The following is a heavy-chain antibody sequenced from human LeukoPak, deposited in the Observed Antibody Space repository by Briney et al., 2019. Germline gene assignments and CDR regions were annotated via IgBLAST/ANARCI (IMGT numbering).Heavy chain of an antibody. CDR3: ARTPSVLRFLEWSPNYFDY. D-gene: IGHD3-3*01. Sequence: GESLQISCQGSGYSFTSYWIGWGRQLPGKALRGMGTIYPGDSDTRYSPSFQGQVTISADKSISTAYLQWSSLKASDTAMYYCARTPSVLRFLEWSPNYFDYWGQGTLVTVSS. V-gene: IGHV5-51*01. CDR1: GYSFTSYW. CDR2: IYPGDSDT. J-gene: IGHJ4*02.